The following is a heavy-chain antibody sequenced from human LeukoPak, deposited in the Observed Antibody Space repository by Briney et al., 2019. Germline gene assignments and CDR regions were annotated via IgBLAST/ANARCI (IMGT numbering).Heavy chain of an antibody. Sequence: GGSLRLSCAASGFTFSNYWVHWVRQAPGKGLVWVSRINPDGSTINYADSVKGRFTISRDNAKNILYLQMNSLRAEDTAVYYCATAGNYRFDYWGQGTVVTVSS. V-gene: IGHV3-74*01. CDR2: INPDGSTI. CDR1: GFTFSNYW. J-gene: IGHJ4*02. D-gene: IGHD1-7*01. CDR3: ATAGNYRFDY.